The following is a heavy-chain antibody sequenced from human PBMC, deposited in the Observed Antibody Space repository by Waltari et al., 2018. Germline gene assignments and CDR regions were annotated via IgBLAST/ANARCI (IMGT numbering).Heavy chain of an antibody. J-gene: IGHJ2*01. V-gene: IGHV3-49*03. D-gene: IGHD2-15*01. CDR3: TRREMATPYPYGYFDQ. CDR1: GFTFGDYA. CDR2: IRSIAYGGRT. Sequence: TASGFTFGDYAMSWFRQAPGKGLEWVGFIRSIAYGGRTEYAASVKARTTIRRDDSKSIAYLQMSSLKTENTAVYYCTRREMATPYPYGYFDQWGRGTLVTVSS.